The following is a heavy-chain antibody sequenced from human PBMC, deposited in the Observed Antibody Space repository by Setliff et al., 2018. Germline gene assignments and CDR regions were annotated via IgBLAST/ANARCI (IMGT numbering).Heavy chain of an antibody. CDR1: GGSISSYY. V-gene: IGHV4-59*01. J-gene: IGHJ6*02. D-gene: IGHD6-13*01. Sequence: SETLSLTCTVSGGSISSYYWSWIRQPPGKGLEWIGYIYYSGSTNYNPSLKSRVTISVDTSRNQFSLKLSSVTAADTAVYYCARDRPIAAAGTFIRYYYYYGMDVWGQGTTVTVSS. CDR3: ARDRPIAAAGTFIRYYYYYGMDV. CDR2: IYYSGST.